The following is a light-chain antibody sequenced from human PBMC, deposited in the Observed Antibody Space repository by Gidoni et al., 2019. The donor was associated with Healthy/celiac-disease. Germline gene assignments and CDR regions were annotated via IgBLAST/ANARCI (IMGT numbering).Light chain of an antibody. CDR3: LQYNDWPPRT. Sequence: EIVMTQSPATLSVSPGERATRSCRASQSVSTNLAWYQQKPGQAPRRLIYGASIRATGIPARFSGSGSVTEFTLAISSLQSEDFAVYYCLQYNDWPPRTFGQGTKVEIK. J-gene: IGKJ1*01. CDR1: QSVSTN. CDR2: GAS. V-gene: IGKV3-15*01.